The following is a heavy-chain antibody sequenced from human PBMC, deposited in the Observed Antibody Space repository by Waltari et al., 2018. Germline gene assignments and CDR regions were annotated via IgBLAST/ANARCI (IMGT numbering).Heavy chain of an antibody. CDR3: ARPFVGATKGPEDFDY. CDR2: IYYIGST. Sequence: CPGPVKPSETLSPTCTVPGGSLSTRSYSWGWVRQPAGKGLDWMGSIYYIGSTYYNPALKSRVTISVDTSKNQFSLKLSSVTAADTAVYYCARPFVGATKGPEDFDYWSQGTLVTVSS. J-gene: IGHJ4*02. D-gene: IGHD1-26*01. CDR1: GGSLSTRSYS. V-gene: IGHV4-39*01.